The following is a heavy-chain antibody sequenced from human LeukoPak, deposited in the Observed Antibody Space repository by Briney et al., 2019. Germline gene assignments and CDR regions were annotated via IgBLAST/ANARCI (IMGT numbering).Heavy chain of an antibody. CDR3: ARGGDIVVVPAALIGWFDP. Sequence: PGGPLRLSCAASGFTFSDYYMSWIRQAPGKGLEWVSYISSSSSYTNYADSVKGRFTISRDNSKNTLYLQMNSLRAEDTAVYYCARGGDIVVVPAALIGWFDPWGQGTLVTVSS. CDR1: GFTFSDYY. V-gene: IGHV3-11*06. D-gene: IGHD2-2*01. J-gene: IGHJ5*02. CDR2: ISSSSSYT.